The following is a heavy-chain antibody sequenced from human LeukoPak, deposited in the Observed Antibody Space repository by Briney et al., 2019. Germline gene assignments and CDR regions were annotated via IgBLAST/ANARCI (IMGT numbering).Heavy chain of an antibody. V-gene: IGHV1-69*05. CDR1: GGTFSSYG. CDR2: ISPIFGTA. CDR3: ARDRGDYYGSGKPLGYFDY. D-gene: IGHD3-10*01. J-gene: IGHJ4*02. Sequence: ASVKVSCKASGGTFSSYGMSWVRQAPGQGLEWMGGISPIFGTANYAQKLQGRVTINRDKSKSTAYIELSSLRSEDTAVYYCARDRGDYYGSGKPLGYFDYWGQGTLVTVSS.